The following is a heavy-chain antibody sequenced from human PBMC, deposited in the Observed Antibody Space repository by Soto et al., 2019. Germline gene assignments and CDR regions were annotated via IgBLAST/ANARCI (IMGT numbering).Heavy chain of an antibody. Sequence: GGSLRLSCAASGFTFSSYWMSWVRQAPGKGLEWVANIKQDGSEKYYVDSVKGRFTISRDNAKNSLYLQMNSLRAEDTAVYYCAGLLSKGRSGIFAVVKVFDIWGQGTMVPVSS. J-gene: IGHJ3*02. D-gene: IGHD3-3*01. V-gene: IGHV3-7*01. CDR3: AGLLSKGRSGIFAVVKVFDI. CDR1: GFTFSSYW. CDR2: IKQDGSEK.